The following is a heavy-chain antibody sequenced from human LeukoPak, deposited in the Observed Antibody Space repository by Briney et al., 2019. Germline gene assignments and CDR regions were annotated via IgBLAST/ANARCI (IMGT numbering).Heavy chain of an antibody. D-gene: IGHD6-19*01. CDR1: GFTVSSYA. J-gene: IGHJ4*02. CDR2: ISGSGGST. V-gene: IGHV3-23*01. CDR3: AKEEEWLVRGGYFDY. Sequence: GGSLMLSCAASGFTVSSYAMSWVRQAPGKGLEWVSAISGSGGSTYYADSVKGRFTISRDNSKNTLYLQMNSLRAEDTAVYYCAKEEEWLVRGGYFDYWGQGTLVTVSS.